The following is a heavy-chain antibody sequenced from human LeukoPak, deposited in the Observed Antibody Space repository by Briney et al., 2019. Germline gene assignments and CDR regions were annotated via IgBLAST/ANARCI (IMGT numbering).Heavy chain of an antibody. J-gene: IGHJ4*02. D-gene: IGHD3-10*01. Sequence: SVKVSCKASGGTFSSYAISWVRQAPGQVLEWMGGIIPIFGTANYAQKFQGRVTITADKSTSTAYMELSSLRSEDTAVYYCARLMVYYFDYWGQGTLVTVSS. CDR2: IIPIFGTA. CDR1: GGTFSSYA. CDR3: ARLMVYYFDY. V-gene: IGHV1-69*06.